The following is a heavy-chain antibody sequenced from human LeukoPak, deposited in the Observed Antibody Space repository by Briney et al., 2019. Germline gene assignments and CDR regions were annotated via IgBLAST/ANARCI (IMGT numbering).Heavy chain of an antibody. Sequence: SETLSLTCAVYGGSFGGYYWSWVRQPPGRGLEWIGHINDSGGTNYNPSLKSRVTMSIDTSNKQFSLKLNSVIAADTAVYYCTRRSAYTISSGLSAWGQGTLVTVSS. CDR3: TRRSAYTISSGLSA. CDR2: INDSGGT. CDR1: GGSFGGYY. D-gene: IGHD6-6*01. J-gene: IGHJ5*02. V-gene: IGHV4-34*01.